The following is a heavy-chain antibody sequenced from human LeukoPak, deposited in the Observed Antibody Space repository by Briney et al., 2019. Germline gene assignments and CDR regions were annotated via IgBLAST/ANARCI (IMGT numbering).Heavy chain of an antibody. CDR2: INTNTGNP. CDR1: GYTFTSYA. V-gene: IGHV7-4-1*01. J-gene: IGHJ6*02. Sequence: ASVKVSCKASGYTFTSYAMNWVRQAPGQGLEWMGWINTNTGNPTYAQGFTGRFVFSLDTSVSTAYLQICSLKAEDTAVYYCARSGRSWWELLRLDYYYYGMDVWGQGTTVTASS. D-gene: IGHD1-26*01. CDR3: ARSGRSWWELLRLDYYYYGMDV.